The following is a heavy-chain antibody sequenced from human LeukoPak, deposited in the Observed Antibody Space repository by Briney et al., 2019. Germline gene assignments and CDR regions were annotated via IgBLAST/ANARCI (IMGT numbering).Heavy chain of an antibody. J-gene: IGHJ4*02. CDR1: GFTFSSYS. V-gene: IGHV3-21*01. CDR3: ARDPWELPYLDY. CDR2: ISSSSSYV. Sequence: GGSLRLSCAASGFTFSSYSMNWVRQAPGKGLEWVSSISSSSSYVYYADSVKGRFTISRDNAKNSLYLQMNSLRAEDTAVYYCARDPWELPYLDYWGQGTLVTVSS. D-gene: IGHD1-26*01.